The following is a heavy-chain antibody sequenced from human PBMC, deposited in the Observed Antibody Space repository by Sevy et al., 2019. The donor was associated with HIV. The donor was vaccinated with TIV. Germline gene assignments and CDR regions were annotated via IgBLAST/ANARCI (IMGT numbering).Heavy chain of an antibody. D-gene: IGHD6-19*01. J-gene: IGHJ4*02. Sequence: GGSLRLSCAASGFTFSSYSMSWVRQAPGKGLEWVANVKQDGSEKYYVDSVKCRFTISRDNAKNSLYLQMNSLRAEDTALYYCARDLWGSSGWNYWGQGTLVTVSS. CDR2: VKQDGSEK. CDR1: GFTFSSYS. V-gene: IGHV3-7*01. CDR3: ARDLWGSSGWNY.